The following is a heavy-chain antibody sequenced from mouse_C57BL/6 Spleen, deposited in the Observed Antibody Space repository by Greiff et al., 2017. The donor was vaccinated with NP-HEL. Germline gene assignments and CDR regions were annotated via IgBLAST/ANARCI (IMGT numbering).Heavy chain of an antibody. J-gene: IGHJ1*03. CDR3: ARGVRSYWYFDV. V-gene: IGHV1-76*01. D-gene: IGHD1-1*01. CDR1: GYTFTDYY. Sequence: QVQLQQSGAELVRPGASVKLSCKASGYTFTDYYINWVKQRPGQGLEWIARIYPGSGNTYYNEKFKGKATLTAEKSSSTAYMQLSSLTSEDSAVYFWARGVRSYWYFDVWGTGTTVTVSS. CDR2: IYPGSGNT.